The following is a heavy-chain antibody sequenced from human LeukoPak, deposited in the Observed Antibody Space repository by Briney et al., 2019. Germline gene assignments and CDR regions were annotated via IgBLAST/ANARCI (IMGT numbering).Heavy chain of an antibody. D-gene: IGHD5-12*01. CDR3: ARVIVATNYYFDY. V-gene: IGHV4-59*01. Sequence: PSETLSLTCTVYGGSISSYYWSWIRQPPGKGLEWIGYIYYSGSTNYNPSLKSRVTISVDTSKNQFSLKVSSVTAADTVVYYCARVIVATNYYFDYWGQGTLVTVSS. CDR1: GGSISSYY. J-gene: IGHJ4*02. CDR2: IYYSGST.